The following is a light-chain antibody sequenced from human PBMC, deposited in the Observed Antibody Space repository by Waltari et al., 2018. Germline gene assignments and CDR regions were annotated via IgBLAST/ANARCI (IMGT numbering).Light chain of an antibody. CDR3: QQYGNSRGS. CDR2: GAS. J-gene: IGKJ2*03. Sequence: EIVLTQSPGTLSLSPGEGATLTCRASQSVSSSYLAWYQQKPGQAPRPLIYGASNRATDIPDRFTGSGSGTDFTLTINRLEPEDFAVYYCQQYGNSRGSFGQGTKLEIK. CDR1: QSVSSSY. V-gene: IGKV3-20*01.